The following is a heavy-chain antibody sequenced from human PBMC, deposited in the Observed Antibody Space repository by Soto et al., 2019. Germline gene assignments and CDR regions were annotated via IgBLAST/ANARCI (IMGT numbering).Heavy chain of an antibody. CDR3: ARTYREFYGGEV. CDR1: GFTFRNYD. Sequence: EVQLVESGGGLVQPGGSLRLSCEASGFTFRNYDMHWVRQGTGKGLEWVSGISAAGDPDYADSVEGRFTISRENAQNSLFLQMNSLRGGDTAGYYCARTYREFYGGEVWGHGTTVLVSS. CDR2: ISAAGDP. D-gene: IGHD4-17*01. J-gene: IGHJ6*02. V-gene: IGHV3-13*05.